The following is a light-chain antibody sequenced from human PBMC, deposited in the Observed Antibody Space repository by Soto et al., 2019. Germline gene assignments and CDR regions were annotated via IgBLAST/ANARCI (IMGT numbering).Light chain of an antibody. CDR2: DVS. V-gene: IGLV2-14*03. Sequence: QSVLTQPASVSGSPGQSITISCTGTSSDIGSYNYVSWYQQHPGRAPKLMIYDVSNRPSGVSTRFSGSKSDNTASLTISGLQAEDEADYYCSSYATSSTVVFGGGTKLTVL. J-gene: IGLJ2*01. CDR1: SSDIGSYNY. CDR3: SSYATSSTVV.